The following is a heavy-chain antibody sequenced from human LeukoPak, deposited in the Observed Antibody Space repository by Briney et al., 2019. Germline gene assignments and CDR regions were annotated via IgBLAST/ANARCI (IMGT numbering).Heavy chain of an antibody. CDR3: ARDTYYYDSSGFDY. D-gene: IGHD3-22*01. Sequence: ASVKVSCKASGYSFTSYGISWVRQAPGQGLEWMGWISAYKGNTNYAQKLQGRVTTTTDTSTSTAYMELRSLRSDDTAVYYCARDTYYYDSSGFDYWGQGTLVTVSS. J-gene: IGHJ4*02. V-gene: IGHV1-18*01. CDR2: ISAYKGNT. CDR1: GYSFTSYG.